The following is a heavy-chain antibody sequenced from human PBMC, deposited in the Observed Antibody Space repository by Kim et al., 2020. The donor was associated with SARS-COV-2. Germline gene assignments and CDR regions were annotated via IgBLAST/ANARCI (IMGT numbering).Heavy chain of an antibody. CDR3: ARVLQGPVDQYYYYMDV. V-gene: IGHV4-4*02. CDR2: IYHSGTI. CDR1: GTPVSSPNW. Sequence: SETLSLTCSVFGTPVSSPNWWGWVRQTPGRGLEWIGEIYHSGTINYNPSLKTHVTISLDKSKNQFSLTLYSVTAADTAVYYCARVLQGPVDQYYYYMDV. J-gene: IGHJ6*03. D-gene: IGHD2-2*01.